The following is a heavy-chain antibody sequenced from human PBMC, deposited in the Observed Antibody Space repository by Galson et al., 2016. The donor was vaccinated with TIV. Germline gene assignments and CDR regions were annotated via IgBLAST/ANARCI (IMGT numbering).Heavy chain of an antibody. V-gene: IGHV2-5*02. CDR1: GFSLTTSGVG. Sequence: PALVKPTQTLTLTCTFSGFSLTTSGVGVGWIRQPSGKAPEWLAIIYWDDDKRYSPSLRSRLTISKDTSKTQLVLKMTNMDPLDTATYYCAHRPSRMHGMDVWGQGTTITVSS. D-gene: IGHD1-14*01. CDR2: IYWDDDK. J-gene: IGHJ6*02. CDR3: AHRPSRMHGMDV.